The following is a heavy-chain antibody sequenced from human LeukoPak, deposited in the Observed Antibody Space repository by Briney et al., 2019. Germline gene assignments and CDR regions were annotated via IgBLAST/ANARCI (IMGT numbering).Heavy chain of an antibody. D-gene: IGHD3-3*01. CDR1: GGSFSGYY. J-gene: IGHJ4*02. Sequence: SETLSLTCAVYGGSFSGYYWSWIRQPPGKGLEWIGEINHSGSTNYNPYLKSRVTISVDTSKNQFSLKLSSVTAADTAVYYCARVRGITIFGVVRVLDYWGQGTLVTVSS. CDR2: INHSGST. CDR3: ARVRGITIFGVVRVLDY. V-gene: IGHV4-34*01.